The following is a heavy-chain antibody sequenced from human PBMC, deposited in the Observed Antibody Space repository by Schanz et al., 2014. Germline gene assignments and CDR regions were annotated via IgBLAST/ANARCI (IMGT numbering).Heavy chain of an antibody. Sequence: QLQLQESGPGLVKPSETLSLTCTVSGGSISSSSYYWGWIRQPPGKGLEWIGNIYYTGTTYYNPSPKSRVSIPVDTAKTQSPLKLPSVTAADTAEFYCARRDNYLSAFDVWGQGTMVTVSS. V-gene: IGHV4-39*01. CDR2: IYYTGTT. CDR1: GGSISSSSYY. D-gene: IGHD4-4*01. J-gene: IGHJ3*01. CDR3: ARRDNYLSAFDV.